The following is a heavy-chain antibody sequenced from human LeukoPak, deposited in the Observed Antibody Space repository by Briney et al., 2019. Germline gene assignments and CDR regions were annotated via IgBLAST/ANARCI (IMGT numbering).Heavy chain of an antibody. CDR1: GGSISSYY. V-gene: IGHV4-4*07. Sequence: SETLSLTCTVSGGSISSYYWSWIRQPAGKGLEWIGRIYTSGSTNYNPSLKSRVTISVDKSKNQFSLKLSSVTAADTAVYYCARDGIVVVPAAMQGYYYYMDVWGKGTTVTVSS. J-gene: IGHJ6*03. CDR2: IYTSGST. CDR3: ARDGIVVVPAAMQGYYYYMDV. D-gene: IGHD2-2*01.